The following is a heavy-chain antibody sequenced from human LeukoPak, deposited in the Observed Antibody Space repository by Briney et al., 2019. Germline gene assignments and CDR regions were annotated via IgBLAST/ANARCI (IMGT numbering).Heavy chain of an antibody. CDR1: GFTFSSYA. D-gene: IGHD6-13*01. CDR3: ARDPSYSSRRGFYGMDV. V-gene: IGHV3-30-3*01. J-gene: IGHJ6*02. Sequence: GGSLRLSCAASGFTFSSYAMHWVRQAPGKGLEWVAVISYDGSNKYYADSVKGRFTISRDNSKNTLYLQTNSLRAEDTAVYYCARDPSYSSRRGFYGMDVWGQGTTVTVSS. CDR2: ISYDGSNK.